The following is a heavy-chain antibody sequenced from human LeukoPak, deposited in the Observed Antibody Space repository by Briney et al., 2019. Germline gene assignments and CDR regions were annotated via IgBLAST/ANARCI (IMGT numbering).Heavy chain of an antibody. Sequence: SVKVSCKASGGTFSSYTISWARQAPGQGLEWMGRIIPILGIANYAQKFQGRVTITADKSTSTAYMELSSLRSEDTAVYYCARWDMNPSGPWFDPWGQGTLVTVSS. CDR3: ARWDMNPSGPWFDP. CDR1: GGTFSSYT. D-gene: IGHD1-26*01. J-gene: IGHJ5*02. V-gene: IGHV1-69*02. CDR2: IIPILGIA.